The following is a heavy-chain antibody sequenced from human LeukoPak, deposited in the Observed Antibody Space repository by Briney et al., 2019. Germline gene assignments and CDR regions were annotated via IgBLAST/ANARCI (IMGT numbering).Heavy chain of an antibody. CDR1: GYSFTSYW. CDR2: IYPGDSDT. V-gene: IGHV5-51*01. Sequence: GESLKISCKGSGYSFTSYWIGWGRQMPGKGLEWMGIIYPGDSDTRYSPSFQGQVTISADKSINTAYLQWSSLKASDTAMYYCASGTGSYGNWFDPWGQGTLVTVSS. D-gene: IGHD1-26*01. J-gene: IGHJ5*02. CDR3: ASGTGSYGNWFDP.